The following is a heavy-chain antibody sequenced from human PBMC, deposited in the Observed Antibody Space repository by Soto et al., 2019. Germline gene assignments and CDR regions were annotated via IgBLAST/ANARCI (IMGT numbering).Heavy chain of an antibody. V-gene: IGHV1-69*13. Sequence: ASVKVSCKASGGTFSSYAISWVRQAPGQGLEWMGGIIPIFGTANYAQKFQGRVTITADESTSTAYMELSSLRSEDTAVYYCARDRRTYYYDSSGYGYWGQGTLVTVSS. D-gene: IGHD3-22*01. CDR1: GGTFSSYA. J-gene: IGHJ4*02. CDR2: IIPIFGTA. CDR3: ARDRRTYYYDSSGYGY.